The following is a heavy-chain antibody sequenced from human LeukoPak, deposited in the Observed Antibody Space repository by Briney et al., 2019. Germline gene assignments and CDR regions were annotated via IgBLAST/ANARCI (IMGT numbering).Heavy chain of an antibody. CDR1: GGSISSGGYY. CDR3: ARDSYYDSSGYS. J-gene: IGHJ4*02. V-gene: IGHV4-31*03. CDR2: IYYSGST. Sequence: SSETLSLTCTVSGGSISSGGYYWSWIRQHPGKGLEWIGYIYYSGSTYYNPSLKSRVTISVDTSKNQFSLKLSSVTAADTAVYYCARDSYYDSSGYSWGQGTLVTVSS. D-gene: IGHD3-22*01.